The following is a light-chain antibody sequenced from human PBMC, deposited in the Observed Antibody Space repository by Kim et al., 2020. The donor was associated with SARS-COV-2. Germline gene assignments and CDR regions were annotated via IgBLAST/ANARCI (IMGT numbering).Light chain of an antibody. Sequence: PGTTVISSCTRSSGSSASNYVQGYQQRPGSAPTTVIYEDNRRPSGVPDRFAGSIDSSSNSASLTISGLKTEDEADYYCQSYDSNTVFGGGTQLTVL. CDR2: EDN. CDR3: QSYDSNTV. CDR1: SGSSASNY. V-gene: IGLV6-57*03. J-gene: IGLJ2*01.